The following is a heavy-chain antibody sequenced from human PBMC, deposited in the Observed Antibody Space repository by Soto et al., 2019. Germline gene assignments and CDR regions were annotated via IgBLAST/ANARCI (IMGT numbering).Heavy chain of an antibody. J-gene: IGHJ5*02. V-gene: IGHV3-74*01. CDR2: INSDGSST. CDR1: GFTFSSYW. Sequence: GGSLRLSCAASGFTFSSYWMHWVRQAPGKGLVWVSRINSDGSSTSYADSVKGRFTISRDNAKNTLYLQMNSLRAEETAVYYCARWGTYCTNGVCYNWFDPWGQGTLVTVSS. D-gene: IGHD2-8*01. CDR3: ARWGTYCTNGVCYNWFDP.